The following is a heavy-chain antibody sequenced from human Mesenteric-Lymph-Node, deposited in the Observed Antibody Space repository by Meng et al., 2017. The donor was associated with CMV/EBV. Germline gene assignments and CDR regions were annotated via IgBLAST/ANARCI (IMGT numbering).Heavy chain of an antibody. CDR3: AKRPLLGPYCTNGVCWNDY. V-gene: IGHV3-23*01. D-gene: IGHD2-8*01. CDR2: ISGSGGST. Sequence: GGSLRLSCAASGFTFSSYAMSWVRQAPGKGLEWVSAISGSGGSTYYADSVKGRFTISRDNSKNTLSLQMDSLRAGDTAVYYCAKRPLLGPYCTNGVCWNDYWGQGTLVTVSS. J-gene: IGHJ4*02. CDR1: GFTFSSYA.